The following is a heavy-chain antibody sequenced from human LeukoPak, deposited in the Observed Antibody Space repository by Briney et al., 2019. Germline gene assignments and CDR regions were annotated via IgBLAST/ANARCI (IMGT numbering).Heavy chain of an antibody. D-gene: IGHD3-16*01. CDR3: AREEGGSFHAFDI. CDR1: GGTFSSYA. V-gene: IGHV1-69*05. Sequence: GASVKVSCKASGGTFSSYAISWVRQAPGQGLEWMGGIIPIFGTANYAQKFQGRVTITTDESTSTAYMELSSLRSEDTAVYYCAREEGGSFHAFDIWGQGAMVTVSS. J-gene: IGHJ3*02. CDR2: IIPIFGTA.